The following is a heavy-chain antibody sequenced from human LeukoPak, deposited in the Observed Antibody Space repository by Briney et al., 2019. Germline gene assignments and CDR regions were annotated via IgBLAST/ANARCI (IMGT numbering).Heavy chain of an antibody. Sequence: GGSLRLSCAASGFTFSSYAMHWVRQAPGKGLEWVALISNDGSDKSYADSVKGRFTISRDSSKNTLYLQMNSLRAEDTALYYCASRSMASDYWGQGTLVTVSS. D-gene: IGHD2/OR15-2a*01. CDR2: ISNDGSDK. CDR3: ASRSMASDY. V-gene: IGHV3-30*04. CDR1: GFTFSSYA. J-gene: IGHJ4*02.